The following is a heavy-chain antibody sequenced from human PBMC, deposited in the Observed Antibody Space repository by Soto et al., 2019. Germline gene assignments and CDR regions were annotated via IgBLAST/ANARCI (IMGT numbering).Heavy chain of an antibody. CDR1: GFTFSSYA. V-gene: IGHV3-23*01. D-gene: IGHD1-26*01. J-gene: IGHJ5*02. Sequence: EVQLLESGGGLVQRGGSLRLSCAASGFTFSSYAMSWVRQAPGKGLEWVSAISGSGGSTYYADSVKGQFTISRDNSKNTLYLQMNSLRAEDTAVYYCAPPPRAKVGATYHWGQGTLVTVSS. CDR3: APPPRAKVGATYH. CDR2: ISGSGGST.